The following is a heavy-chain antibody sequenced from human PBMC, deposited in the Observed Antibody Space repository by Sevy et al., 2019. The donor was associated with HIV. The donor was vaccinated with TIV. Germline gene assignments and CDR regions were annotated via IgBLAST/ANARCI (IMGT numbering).Heavy chain of an antibody. CDR2: TRYDGTID. CDR3: AKRGWSDYDLSDYYGMDV. D-gene: IGHD3-22*01. CDR1: GFTFSNFG. Sequence: GGSLRLSCAASGFTFSNFGMHWVRQAPGKGLEWLALTRYDGTIDHYAESVKGRFTISRDNVKNTLFLQMNRLNVDDTAVYFCAKRGWSDYDLSDYYGMDVWGQWTTVTVSS. V-gene: IGHV3-30*02. J-gene: IGHJ6*02.